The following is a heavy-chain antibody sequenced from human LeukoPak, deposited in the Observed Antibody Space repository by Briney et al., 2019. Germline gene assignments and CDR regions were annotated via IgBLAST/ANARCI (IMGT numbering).Heavy chain of an antibody. CDR3: ARTGYHYGSGSHFAFDI. CDR1: GYSFTTYW. CDR2: IYPSDSDT. J-gene: IGHJ3*02. D-gene: IGHD3-10*01. Sequence: NPGESLEISFQSSGYSFTTYWIGGVRPPPGKGLEWMGMIYPSDSDTIYSPSFQGQVAISSDRSITTVYLQWSNLRASDTAMYYCARTGYHYGSGSHFAFDIWGQGTMVTVSS. V-gene: IGHV5-51*01.